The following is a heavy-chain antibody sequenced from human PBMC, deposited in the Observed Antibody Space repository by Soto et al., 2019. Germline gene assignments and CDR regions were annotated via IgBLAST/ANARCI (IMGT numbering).Heavy chain of an antibody. D-gene: IGHD5-12*01. V-gene: IGHV3-21*01. CDR3: ARDRIEWSGTSDAFDI. CDR1: GFTFSSYS. Sequence: GGSLRLSCASSGFTFSSYSMNWVRQAPGKGLEWVSSISSSSSYIYYADSVKGRFTISRDNAKNSLYLQMNSLRAEDTAVYYCARDRIEWSGTSDAFDIWGQGTMVTVSS. CDR2: ISSSSSYI. J-gene: IGHJ3*02.